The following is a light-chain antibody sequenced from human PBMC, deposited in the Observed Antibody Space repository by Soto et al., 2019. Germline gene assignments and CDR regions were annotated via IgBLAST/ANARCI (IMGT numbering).Light chain of an antibody. CDR1: SSDVGGYNY. V-gene: IGLV2-11*01. J-gene: IGLJ1*01. Sequence: QSALTQPRSVSGSPGQSVTISCTGTSSDVGGYNYVSWYQQYPGKAPKLMIYDVSKRPSGVPDRFSGSKSGNTASLTISGLQAEDEDDYYCCSYAGSYSHYIFGTGTKLTVL. CDR2: DVS. CDR3: CSYAGSYSHYI.